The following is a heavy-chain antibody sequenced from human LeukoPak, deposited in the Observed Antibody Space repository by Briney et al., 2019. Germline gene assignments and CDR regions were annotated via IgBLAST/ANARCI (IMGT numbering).Heavy chain of an antibody. CDR3: ARHFNLNPDY. D-gene: IGHD1-1*01. J-gene: IGHJ4*02. Sequence: SQTLSLTCTVSGGSISSGSYYWGWIRQPPGKGLEWIGSIYYSGSTYYNPSLKSRVTISVDTSKNQFSLKLSSVTAADTAVYYCARHFNLNPDYWGQGTLVSVSS. CDR1: GGSISSGSYY. CDR2: IYYSGST. V-gene: IGHV4-39*01.